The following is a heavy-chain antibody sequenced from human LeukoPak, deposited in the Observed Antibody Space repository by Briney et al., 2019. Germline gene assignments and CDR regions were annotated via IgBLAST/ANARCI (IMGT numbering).Heavy chain of an antibody. CDR2: INPSGGST. Sequence: ASVKVSCKASGGTFTSYAMNWVRQAPGQGLEWMGIINPSGGSTSYAQKFQGRVTMTRDTSTSTVYMELSSLRSEDTAVYYCARAATVTRFDYWGQGTLVTVSS. D-gene: IGHD4-17*01. J-gene: IGHJ4*02. CDR3: ARAATVTRFDY. CDR1: GGTFTSYA. V-gene: IGHV1-46*01.